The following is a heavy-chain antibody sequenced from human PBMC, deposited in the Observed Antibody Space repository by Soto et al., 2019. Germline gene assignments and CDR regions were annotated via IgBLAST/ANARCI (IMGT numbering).Heavy chain of an antibody. CDR1: GYRFCSSG. CDR2: IGYGGSNK. V-gene: IGHV3-33*06. Sequence: GGSMKLSSAASGYRFCSSGMAWSLKDQGKGLEWVAGIGYGGSNKHYADSVRGRFTISRDNSRSTLYLQMNSLRADDTAVYYFFKEGTSVNGVWDPSDVWGQGTEVTVTS. CDR3: FKEGTSVNGVWDPSDV. J-gene: IGHJ3*01. D-gene: IGHD2-8*01.